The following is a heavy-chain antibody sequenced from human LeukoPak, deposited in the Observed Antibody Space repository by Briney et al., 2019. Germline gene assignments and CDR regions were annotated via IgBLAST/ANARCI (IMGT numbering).Heavy chain of an antibody. CDR3: AELGITMIGGV. V-gene: IGHV3-9*01. J-gene: IGHJ6*04. CDR1: GFTFDDYA. CDR2: ISWNSGSTI. D-gene: IGHD3-10*02. Sequence: GGSLRLSCAASGFTFDDYAMHWVRQAPGKGLEWVSGISWNSGSTIYYADSVKGRFTISRDNAKNSLYLQMNSLRAEDTAVYYCAELGITMIGGVWGKGTTVTISS.